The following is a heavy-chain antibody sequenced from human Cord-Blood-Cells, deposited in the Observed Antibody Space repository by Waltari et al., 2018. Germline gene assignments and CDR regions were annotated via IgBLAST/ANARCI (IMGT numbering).Heavy chain of an antibody. J-gene: IGHJ4*02. CDR3: AKSEGGSGSYWSIDY. D-gene: IGHD3-10*01. V-gene: IGHV3-30*18. Sequence: QVQLVESGGGVVQPGRSLRLSCAASGFTFSSYGMHGVRRAPGKGLEGVAVISYDGSNKYYADSVKGRFTISRDNSKNTLYLQMNSLRAEDTAVYYCAKSEGGSGSYWSIDYWGQGTLVTVSS. CDR1: GFTFSSYG. CDR2: ISYDGSNK.